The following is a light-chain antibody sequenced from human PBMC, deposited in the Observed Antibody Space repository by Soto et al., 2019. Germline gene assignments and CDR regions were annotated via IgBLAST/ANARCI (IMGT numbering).Light chain of an antibody. J-gene: IGKJ1*01. CDR1: QSVSSRY. CDR2: GAS. CDR3: QQYGNSRWT. V-gene: IGKV3-20*01. Sequence: VGTQADVTLFLTLEERATLSCRASQSVSSRYLAWYQQKPGQAPRLLISGASTRATGIPDRFSGSGSGTDFTLTISRLEPEDFAVYYCQQYGNSRWTFGQGTKVDIK.